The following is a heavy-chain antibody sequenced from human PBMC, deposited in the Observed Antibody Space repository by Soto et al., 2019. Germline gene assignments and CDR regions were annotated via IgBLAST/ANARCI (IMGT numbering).Heavy chain of an antibody. Sequence: QVQLVESGGGVVQPGRSLRLSCAASGFTFSSYAMHWVRQAPGKGLEWVAVISYDGSNKYYADSVKGRFTISRDNSKNTLYLQMNSLRADDTAVYYCARTYDSSGYPTDAFDIWGQGTMVTVSS. CDR2: ISYDGSNK. V-gene: IGHV3-30-3*01. J-gene: IGHJ3*02. D-gene: IGHD3-22*01. CDR1: GFTFSSYA. CDR3: ARTYDSSGYPTDAFDI.